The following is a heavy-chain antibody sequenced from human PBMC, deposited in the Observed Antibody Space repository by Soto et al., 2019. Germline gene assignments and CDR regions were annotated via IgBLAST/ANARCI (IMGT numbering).Heavy chain of an antibody. J-gene: IGHJ4*02. CDR3: ARARWYYYDSSGYSPYDY. CDR2: IIPILGIA. D-gene: IGHD3-22*01. Sequence: GASVKVSCKASGGTFSSYTISWVRQAPGQGLEWMGRIIPILGIANYAQKFQGRVTITADKSTSTAYMELSSLRSEDTAVYYCARARWYYYDSSGYSPYDYWGQGTLVTVSS. V-gene: IGHV1-69*02. CDR1: GGTFSSYT.